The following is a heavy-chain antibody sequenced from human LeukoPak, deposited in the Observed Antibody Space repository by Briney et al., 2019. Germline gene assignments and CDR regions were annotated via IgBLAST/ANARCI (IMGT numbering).Heavy chain of an antibody. J-gene: IGHJ4*02. V-gene: IGHV3-48*02. CDR1: GFTFSSNS. CDR2: ISSSSSTI. D-gene: IGHD3-16*02. CDR3: AKSLYGGCDY. Sequence: PGGSLRLSCEASGFTFSSNSMNWVRQAPGKGLEWVSYISSSSSTIYADSVKGRFTTSRDNAKNSLYLQINSLRDEDTAVYYCAKSLYGGCDYWGQGTVVTVSS.